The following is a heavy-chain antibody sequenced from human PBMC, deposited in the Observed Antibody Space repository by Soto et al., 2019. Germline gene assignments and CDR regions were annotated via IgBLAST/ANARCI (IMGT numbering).Heavy chain of an antibody. CDR1: GFTFSSYW. CDR2: INRDGSQK. Sequence: PGGSLRLSCAISGFTFSSYWMTWVRQAPGRGLEWVANINRDGSQKYYVDSVRGRFTISRDNAKNSLYLQMNSLGAEDSAVYYCARSLYTSAPNYYGMDVWGQGTTVTVSS. J-gene: IGHJ6*02. CDR3: ARSLYTSAPNYYGMDV. D-gene: IGHD2-2*02. V-gene: IGHV3-7*03.